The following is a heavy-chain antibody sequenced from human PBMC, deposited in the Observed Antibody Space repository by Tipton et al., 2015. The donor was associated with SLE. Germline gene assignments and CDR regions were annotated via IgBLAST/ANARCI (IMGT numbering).Heavy chain of an antibody. CDR1: GGSISSGDYY. J-gene: IGHJ4*02. Sequence: TLSLTCTVSGGSISSGDYYWSWIRQPPGKGLEWIGYIYYSGSTYYNPSLKSRVTISVDTSKNQFSLKLSSVTAADTAVYYCARDPDFWSGYYPFDYWGQGTLVTVSS. V-gene: IGHV4-30-4*01. CDR3: ARDPDFWSGYYPFDY. D-gene: IGHD3-3*01. CDR2: IYYSGST.